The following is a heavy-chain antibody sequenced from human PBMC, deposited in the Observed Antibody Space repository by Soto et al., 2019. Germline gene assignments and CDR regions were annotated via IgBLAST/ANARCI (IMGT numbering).Heavy chain of an antibody. CDR3: ARGGYASSYRFDY. J-gene: IGHJ4*02. D-gene: IGHD2-2*01. CDR2: IMPFIDTS. V-gene: IGHV1-69*06. CDR1: GGTFGSYT. Sequence: QVQLVQSGAEVKKPGSSVKVSCKASGGTFGSYTLNWVQQAPGQGLEWLGGIMPFIDTSTYAQMLQGRVTITADKSTSTVYMELSSLKSDDTAVYYCARGGYASSYRFDYWGQGTLVTVSS.